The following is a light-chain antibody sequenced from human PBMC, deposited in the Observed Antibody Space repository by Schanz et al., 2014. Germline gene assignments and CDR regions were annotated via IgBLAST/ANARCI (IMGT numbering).Light chain of an antibody. CDR2: GAS. Sequence: EIVMTQSPATLSVSPGERATLSCRASQSVNSNLAWYQHKPGQAPRLLIYGASTRATGIPARFSGSGSGTEFTLTIGSLQSEDFAVYFCQQYNDWPPLTFGGGTKVEIK. CDR1: QSVNSN. J-gene: IGKJ4*01. CDR3: QQYNDWPPLT. V-gene: IGKV3D-15*01.